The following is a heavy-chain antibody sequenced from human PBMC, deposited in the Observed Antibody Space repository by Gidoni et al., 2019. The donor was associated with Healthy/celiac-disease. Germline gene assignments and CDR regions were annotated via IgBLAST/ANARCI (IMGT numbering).Heavy chain of an antibody. D-gene: IGHD3-10*01. J-gene: IGHJ4*02. V-gene: IGHV3-30*01. CDR2: ISYDGSNK. CDR3: ARVRITMVRGEFDY. CDR1: GFTFRSYA. Sequence: QVQLVESGGGVVQPGRSLRLSCAASGFTFRSYAMHWVRQAPGKGLEWVAVISYDGSNKYYADSVKGRFTISRDNSKNTLYLQMNSLRAEDTAVYYCARVRITMVRGEFDYWGQGTLVTVSS.